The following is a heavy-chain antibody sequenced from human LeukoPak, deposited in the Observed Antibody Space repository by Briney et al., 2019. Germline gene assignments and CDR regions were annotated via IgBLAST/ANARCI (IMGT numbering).Heavy chain of an antibody. CDR1: GYTFTSYY. D-gene: IGHD3-16*02. V-gene: IGHV1-46*01. Sequence: ASVKVSCKASGYTFTSYYMHWVRQAPGQGLEWMGIINPSGGSTSYAQKFQGRVTMTTDTSTSTAYMELRSLRSDDTAVYYCARDRMITFGGVIVMGGDYWGQGTLVTVSS. J-gene: IGHJ4*02. CDR3: ARDRMITFGGVIVMGGDY. CDR2: INPSGGST.